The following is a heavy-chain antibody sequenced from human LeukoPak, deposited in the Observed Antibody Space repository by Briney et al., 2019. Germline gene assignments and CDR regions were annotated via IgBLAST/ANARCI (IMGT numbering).Heavy chain of an antibody. D-gene: IGHD4-17*01. Sequence: SETLSFTCTVSGGSISSSSYYWGWIRQPPGKGLEWIGSIYYSGSTYYNPSLKSRVSISEDTSKNQFSLKLSSVTAADTAVYYCARRTVSSTDQWGQGTLVTVSS. CDR1: GGSISSSSYY. J-gene: IGHJ4*02. CDR3: ARRTVSSTDQ. CDR2: IYYSGST. V-gene: IGHV4-39*01.